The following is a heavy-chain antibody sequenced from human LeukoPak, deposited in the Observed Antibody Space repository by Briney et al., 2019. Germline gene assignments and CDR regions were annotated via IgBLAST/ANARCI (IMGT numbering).Heavy chain of an antibody. Sequence: SETLSLTCTVSDGSISDSYWSWIRQPPGKGLEWIGSIYYSGSTYYNPSLKSRVAISVDTSKNQFSLKLSSVTAADTAVYYCATRIERIAVAGTLFDYWGQGTLVTVSS. J-gene: IGHJ4*02. V-gene: IGHV4-39*07. D-gene: IGHD6-19*01. CDR2: IYYSGST. CDR1: DGSISDSY. CDR3: ATRIERIAVAGTLFDY.